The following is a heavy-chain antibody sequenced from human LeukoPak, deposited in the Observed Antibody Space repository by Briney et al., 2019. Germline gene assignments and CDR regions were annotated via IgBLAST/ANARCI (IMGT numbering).Heavy chain of an antibody. J-gene: IGHJ4*02. CDR1: GFTFSSYE. CDR2: ISSSGNTI. CDR3: ARDSDNSGYFDY. V-gene: IGHV3-48*03. D-gene: IGHD3-22*01. Sequence: PGGSLRLSCADSGFTFSSYEMNWVRQAPGKGLGRGSYISSSGNTIYYTDSVKGRFTISRDNAKNSLYLQMNSLRAEDTAIYYCARDSDNSGYFDYWGQGTLVTVSS.